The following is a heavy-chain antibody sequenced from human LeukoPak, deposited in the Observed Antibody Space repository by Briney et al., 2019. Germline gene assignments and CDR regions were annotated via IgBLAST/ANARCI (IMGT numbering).Heavy chain of an antibody. V-gene: IGHV1-2*02. CDR1: AYTFTGYY. CDR2: IDPNSGDT. J-gene: IGHJ3*02. CDR3: ASDSGYDYLAENDAFDI. Sequence: GASVKVSCKASAYTFTGYYMHWVRQAPGQGLDWMGWIDPNSGDTNFAQKFQGRVTMTRDTSINTAYMELTGLSSDDTAVYYCASDSGYDYLAENDAFDIWGQGTMVTVSS. D-gene: IGHD5-12*01.